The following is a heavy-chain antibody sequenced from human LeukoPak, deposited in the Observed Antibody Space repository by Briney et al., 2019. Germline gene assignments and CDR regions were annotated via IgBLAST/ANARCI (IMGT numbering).Heavy chain of an antibody. J-gene: IGHJ5*02. CDR1: GGTVSSYA. CDR3: ARATVTTFNWFDP. CDR2: IIPIVGTA. V-gene: IGHV1-69*01. Sequence: ASVKVSCKASGGTVSSYAISWVRQAPGQGLEWMGGIIPIVGTAKYAQKFQGKVTITADESTSTAYMELRSLRSEDTAVYYCARATVTTFNWFDPWGQGTVVTVSS. D-gene: IGHD4-17*01.